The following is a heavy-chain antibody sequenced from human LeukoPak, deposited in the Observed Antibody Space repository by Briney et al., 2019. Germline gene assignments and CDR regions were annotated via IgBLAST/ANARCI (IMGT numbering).Heavy chain of an antibody. CDR2: INPNSGGT. CDR3: ARVDVVVPAAISWYFDL. V-gene: IGHV1-2*02. D-gene: IGHD2-2*01. J-gene: IGHJ2*01. Sequence: GASVKVSCKASGYTFTGYYMHWVRQAPGQGLEWMGWINPNSGGTNYAQKFQGRVTMTRDTSIRTAYMELSRLRSDDTAVYYCARVDVVVPAAISWYFDLWGRGTLVTVSS. CDR1: GYTFTGYY.